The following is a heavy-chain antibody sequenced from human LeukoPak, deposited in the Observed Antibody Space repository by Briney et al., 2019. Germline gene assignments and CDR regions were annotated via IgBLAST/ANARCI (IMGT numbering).Heavy chain of an antibody. CDR3: ARESPHCSGVSCFFDY. CDR2: ITSSGRTT. D-gene: IGHD2-15*01. Sequence: GGSLRLSCAASGFTFNSYEMNWVCQAPGKGLEWVSYITSSGRTTSYADSVKGRFTISRDNAENSLSLQMNSLRAEDTAIYYCARESPHCSGVSCFFDYWGQGTLVTVSS. J-gene: IGHJ4*02. V-gene: IGHV3-48*03. CDR1: GFTFNSYE.